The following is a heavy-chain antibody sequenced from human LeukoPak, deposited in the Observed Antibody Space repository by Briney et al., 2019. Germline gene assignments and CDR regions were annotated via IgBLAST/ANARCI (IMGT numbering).Heavy chain of an antibody. CDR2: ISGSGGST. CDR3: ARAVGDLAVSGREDY. D-gene: IGHD6-19*01. V-gene: IGHV3-23*01. CDR1: GFTFSSYA. Sequence: GGSLRLSCAASGFTFSSYAMSWVRQAPGKGLEWVSVISGSGGSTYYADSLKGRFTISRDNAKNSLYLQMNSLRAEDTAVYYCARAVGDLAVSGREDYWGQGTLVTVSS. J-gene: IGHJ4*02.